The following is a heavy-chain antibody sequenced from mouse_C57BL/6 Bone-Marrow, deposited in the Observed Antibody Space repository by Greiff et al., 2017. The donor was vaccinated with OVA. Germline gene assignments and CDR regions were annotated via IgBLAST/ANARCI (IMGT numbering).Heavy chain of an antibody. Sequence: EVKLQESGPELVKPGASVKISCKASGYSFTGYYMNWVKQSPEKSLEWIGEINPSTGGTTYNQKFKAKATLTVDKSSSTAYMQLKSLTSEDSAVYYCARLRGSSGYGGVDYWGQGTTLTVSS. CDR3: ARLRGSSGYGGVDY. CDR2: INPSTGGT. CDR1: GYSFTGYY. D-gene: IGHD3-2*02. J-gene: IGHJ2*01. V-gene: IGHV1-42*01.